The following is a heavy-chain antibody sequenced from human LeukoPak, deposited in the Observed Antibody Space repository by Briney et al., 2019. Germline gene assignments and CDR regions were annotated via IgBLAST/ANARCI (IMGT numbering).Heavy chain of an antibody. CDR1: GGSISSSSYY. J-gene: IGHJ4*02. Sequence: SETLSLTCTVSGGSISSSSYYWGWIRQPPGKGLEWIGSIYYSGSTYYNPSLKSRVTISVDTSKNQFSLKLSSVTAADTAVYYCARQYDYVWGSYRATFDYWAREPWSPSPQ. V-gene: IGHV4-39*01. CDR3: ARQYDYVWGSYRATFDY. CDR2: IYYSGST. D-gene: IGHD3-16*02.